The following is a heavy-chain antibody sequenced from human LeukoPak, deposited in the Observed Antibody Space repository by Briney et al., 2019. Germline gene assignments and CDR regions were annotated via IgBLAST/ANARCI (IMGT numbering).Heavy chain of an antibody. CDR3: ARMQYSSGWYHRYFDY. Sequence: ASVKVSCKASGYTFTSYGISWVRQAPGQGLELMGWISAYNGNTNYAQKLQGRVTMTTDTSTSTAYMELRSLRSDDTAVYYCARMQYSSGWYHRYFDYWGQGTLVTVSS. V-gene: IGHV1-18*01. J-gene: IGHJ4*02. CDR1: GYTFTSYG. D-gene: IGHD6-19*01. CDR2: ISAYNGNT.